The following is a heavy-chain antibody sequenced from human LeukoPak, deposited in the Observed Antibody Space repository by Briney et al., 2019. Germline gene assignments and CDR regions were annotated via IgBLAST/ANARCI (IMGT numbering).Heavy chain of an antibody. V-gene: IGHV3-9*01. CDR1: GFTFDDYA. J-gene: IGHJ5*02. CDR2: ISWNSGSI. D-gene: IGHD6-25*01. Sequence: GGSLRLSCAASGFTFDDYAMHWVRQAPGKGLEWVSGISWNSGSIGYADSVKGRFTISRDNSKNTLYLQMNSLRAEDTAVYYCAREMAANWFDPWGQGTLVTVSS. CDR3: AREMAANWFDP.